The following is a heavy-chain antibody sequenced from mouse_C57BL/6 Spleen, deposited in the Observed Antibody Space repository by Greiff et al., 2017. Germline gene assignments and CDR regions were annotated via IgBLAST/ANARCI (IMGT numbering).Heavy chain of an antibody. CDR2: IYPGSGST. Sequence: QVQLQQPGAELVKPGASVKMSCKASGYTFTSYWITWVKQRPGQGLEWIGDIYPGSGSTNYNEKFKSKATLTVDTSSSTAYMQLSSLPSEDSAVXYLGKTYNDDGEAMDYWGQGTSVTVSS. CDR1: GYTFTSYW. D-gene: IGHD2-4*01. J-gene: IGHJ4*01. CDR3: GKTYNDDGEAMDY. V-gene: IGHV1-55*01.